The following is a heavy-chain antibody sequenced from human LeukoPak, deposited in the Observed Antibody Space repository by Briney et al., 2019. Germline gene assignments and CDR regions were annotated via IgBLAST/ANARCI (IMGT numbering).Heavy chain of an antibody. V-gene: IGHV4-59*01. CDR1: GGPINYYY. D-gene: IGHD1-1*01. Sequence: PSETLSLTCTVSGGPINYYYWSWIRQPPGEGLEWIGCISNGGTTNYNPSLKSRVTISVDKSKNQLSLKLGSVTAADTAVYHCVRLQPNTGEWAFDIWGQGTLVTVS. CDR3: VRLQPNTGEWAFDI. J-gene: IGHJ3*02. CDR2: ISNGGTT.